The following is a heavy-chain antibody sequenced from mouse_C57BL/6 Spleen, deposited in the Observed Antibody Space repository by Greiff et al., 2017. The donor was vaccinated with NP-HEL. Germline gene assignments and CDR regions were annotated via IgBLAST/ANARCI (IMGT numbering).Heavy chain of an antibody. CDR2: INPNNGGT. D-gene: IGHD1-1*01. Sequence: EVQLQQSGPELVKPGASVKISCKASGYTFTDYYMNWVKQSHGKSLEWIGDINPNNGGTSYNQKFKGKATVTVDKSSSTAYMELRSLTSEDSAVYYCARAGNGSSFYWYFDVWGTGTTVTVSS. J-gene: IGHJ1*03. V-gene: IGHV1-26*01. CDR1: GYTFTDYY. CDR3: ARAGNGSSFYWYFDV.